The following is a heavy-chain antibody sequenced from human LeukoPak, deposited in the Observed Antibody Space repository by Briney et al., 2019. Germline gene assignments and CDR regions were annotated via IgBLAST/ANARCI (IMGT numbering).Heavy chain of an antibody. J-gene: IGHJ4*02. CDR3: AKDSIGVGIGY. V-gene: IGHV3-43*02. CDR2: VYGGNGST. CDR1: GFTFVDYA. Sequence: GGSLRLSCAASGFTFVDYAMHWVRHAPGQGLEWVLRVYGGNGSTYHAHSVKGRFTISRAKSKNSLYLQRNSWRTEATALYYWAKDSIGVGIGYWGPGTLVTVSS. D-gene: IGHD2-21*01.